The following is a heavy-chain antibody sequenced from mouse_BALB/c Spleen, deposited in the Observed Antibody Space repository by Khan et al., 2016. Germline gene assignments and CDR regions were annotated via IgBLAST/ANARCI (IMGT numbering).Heavy chain of an antibody. V-gene: IGHV1S137*01. J-gene: IGHJ4*01. Sequence: QVRLQQSGAELVRPGVSVKISCKGTGYTFTDYAIHWVKQSHAKSLEWVGVISTYYGDTSYNKKFKGKATITVDKSSSTAYMELARLTSEDSAIYYYARDGTNYDYPMDYWGQGTSVTVSS. CDR2: ISTYYGDT. CDR3: ARDGTNYDYPMDY. CDR1: GYTFTDYA. D-gene: IGHD2-1*01.